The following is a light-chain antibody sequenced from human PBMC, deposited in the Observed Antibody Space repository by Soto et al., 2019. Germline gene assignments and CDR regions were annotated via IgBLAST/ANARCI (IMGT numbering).Light chain of an antibody. Sequence: QSVLTQPASVSGSPGQSITISCTGTSSDVGGYNYVSWYQQHPGKAPKLMIYEVSNRPSGVSDRFSGSKSGNTASLTISGLQAEDEADYHCSSYTSSTALVFGPGTKVPGL. CDR1: SSDVGGYNY. CDR2: EVS. CDR3: SSYTSSTALV. V-gene: IGLV2-14*01. J-gene: IGLJ1*01.